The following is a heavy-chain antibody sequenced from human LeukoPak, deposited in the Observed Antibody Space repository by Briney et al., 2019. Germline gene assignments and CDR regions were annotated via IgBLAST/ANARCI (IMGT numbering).Heavy chain of an antibody. Sequence: GESLRLACAASGVTFSRYSMSWVRQPPGKGLEWISCIGSSGSYMYYADSVKGRFTISRDNAKNSLYLQMDSLRAEDAAVYYCAREDYSSGNPTIDTWGQGTLVTVSS. CDR2: IGSSGSYM. J-gene: IGHJ5*02. CDR3: AREDYSSGNPTIDT. V-gene: IGHV3-21*01. CDR1: GVTFSRYS. D-gene: IGHD3-10*01.